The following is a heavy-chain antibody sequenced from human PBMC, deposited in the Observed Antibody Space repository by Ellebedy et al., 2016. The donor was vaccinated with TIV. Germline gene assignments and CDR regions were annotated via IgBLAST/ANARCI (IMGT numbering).Heavy chain of an antibody. V-gene: IGHV3-11*04. D-gene: IGHD3-9*01. CDR2: ISSSGSTI. CDR3: ARVFPVLRYFDWLRGTDTTDPDAFDI. J-gene: IGHJ3*02. Sequence: PGGSLRLSCAASGFTFSDYYMSWVRQAPGKGLEWVSYISSSGSTIYYADSVKGRFTISRDNAKNSLYLQMNSLRAEDTAVYYCARVFPVLRYFDWLRGTDTTDPDAFDIWGQGTMVTVSS. CDR1: GFTFSDYY.